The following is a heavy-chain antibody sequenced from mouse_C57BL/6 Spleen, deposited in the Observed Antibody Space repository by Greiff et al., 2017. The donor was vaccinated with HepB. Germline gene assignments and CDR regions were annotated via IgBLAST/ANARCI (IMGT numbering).Heavy chain of an antibody. J-gene: IGHJ2*01. V-gene: IGHV5-17*01. Sequence: EVKLVESGGGLVKPGGSLKLSCAASGFTFSDYGMHWVRQAPEKGLEWVAYISSGSSTIYYAATVKGRFTISRDNAKNTLFLQMTSLRSEGTAMYYCASSLLGDYWGQGTTLTVSS. CDR2: ISSGSSTI. CDR3: ASSLLGDY. D-gene: IGHD1-2*01. CDR1: GFTFSDYG.